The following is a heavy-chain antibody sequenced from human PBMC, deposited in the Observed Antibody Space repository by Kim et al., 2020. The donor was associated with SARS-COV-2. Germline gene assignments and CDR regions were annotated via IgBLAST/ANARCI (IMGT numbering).Heavy chain of an antibody. CDR1: FFPFLRSS. D-gene: IGHD4-17*01. CDR3: ARALYGGYREYFQH. J-gene: IGHJ1*01. CDR2: LSSSFLPP. V-gene: IGHV3-30*01. Sequence: GGSLLLSFSSSFFPFLRSSLPWVRPAPGPGLSFFSFLSSSFLPPSSSSSVPFLFPLSLSPSQNTLYLQMNSLRAEDTAVYYWARALYGGYREYFQHWGQGTKVTISS.